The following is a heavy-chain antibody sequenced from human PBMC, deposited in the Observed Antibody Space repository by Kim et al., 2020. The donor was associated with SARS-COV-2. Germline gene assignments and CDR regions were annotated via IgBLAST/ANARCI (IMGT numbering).Heavy chain of an antibody. CDR3: AGQRRGWLQTIPYYFD. CDR1: GGSISSSRYY. J-gene: IGHJ4*01. V-gene: IGHV4-39*01. D-gene: IGHD5-12*01. CDR2: IYYSGST. Sequence: SETLSLTCTVSGGSISSSRYYWGWIRQPPGKGLEWIGSIYYSGSTYYNPSLKSRVTISVDTSKNQFSLKLSSVTAADTAVYYWAGQRRGWLQTIPYYFD.